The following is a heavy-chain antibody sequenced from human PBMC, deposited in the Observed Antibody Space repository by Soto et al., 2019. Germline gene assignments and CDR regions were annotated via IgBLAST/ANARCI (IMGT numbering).Heavy chain of an antibody. Sequence: EVQLVESGGGLVQPGKSLRLSCAASGFTFDDYAMHWVRQTPGKGLEWVSGISWNSGSIGYADSVKGRFTVSRDNAESSLYLQMTSLRAQDTASYYCSKSTEYDILTVEQDCHASHIWGLGAVATATS. CDR1: GFTFDDYA. J-gene: IGHJ3*02. CDR3: SKSTEYDILTVEQDCHASHI. CDR2: ISWNSGSI. V-gene: IGHV3-9*01. D-gene: IGHD3-9*01.